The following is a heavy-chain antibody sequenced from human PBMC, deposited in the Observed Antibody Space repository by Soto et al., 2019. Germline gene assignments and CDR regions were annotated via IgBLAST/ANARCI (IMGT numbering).Heavy chain of an antibody. Sequence: QVQLVQSGAEVKKPGSSVKVSCKASGGTFSSYSINWVRQAPGQGLEWMGEIIPIFGTANYAQKFQGRVTITADESTSTAYMELSSLRSEVTGVYYCARDGGRHSGGMDYWGQGTLVTVSS. CDR2: IIPIFGTA. J-gene: IGHJ4*02. CDR3: ARDGGRHSGGMDY. CDR1: GGTFSSYS. V-gene: IGHV1-69*01. D-gene: IGHD1-26*01.